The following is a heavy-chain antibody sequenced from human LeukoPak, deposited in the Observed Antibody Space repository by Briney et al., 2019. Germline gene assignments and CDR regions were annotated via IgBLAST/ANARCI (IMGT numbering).Heavy chain of an antibody. CDR2: ISSNSDTI. CDR1: GFTLGDYD. V-gene: IGHV3-9*01. CDR3: AKDKGSGWSGIDY. D-gene: IGHD6-19*01. Sequence: GGSLRLSCAASGFTLGDYDIHWVRQAPGKGPEWVSSISSNSDTIAYAEPVKGRFTVSRDNTINSLYLQMNSLRPEDTAFYYCAKDKGSGWSGIDYWGQGTLVTVSS. J-gene: IGHJ4*02.